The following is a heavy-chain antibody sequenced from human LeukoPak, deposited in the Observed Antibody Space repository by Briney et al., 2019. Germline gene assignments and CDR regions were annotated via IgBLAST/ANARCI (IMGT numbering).Heavy chain of an antibody. CDR1: GGSISSSSYY. CDR3: ARHRSKYQLLLVWFDP. Sequence: SETLSLTCTVSGGSISSSSYYWGWLRQPPGKGLEGFGSIYYSGSTYYNPSLKSRVTIYVDTSKNQFSLKLSSVTAADTAVYYCARHRSKYQLLLVWFDPWGQGTLVTVSS. D-gene: IGHD2-2*01. J-gene: IGHJ5*02. CDR2: IYYSGST. V-gene: IGHV4-39*01.